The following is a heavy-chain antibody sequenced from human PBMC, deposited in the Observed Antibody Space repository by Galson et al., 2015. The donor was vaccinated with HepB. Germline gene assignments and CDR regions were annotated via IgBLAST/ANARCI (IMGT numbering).Heavy chain of an antibody. CDR1: GGIFRSYA. Sequence: SVKVSCKASGGIFRSYAISWVRQAPGQGLEWMGGIIAIFGTPNYAQKFQGRLTITADESTSTAYMELSSLRSEDTAVYYCARGSGYHISNYFDYWGQGTLTTVSS. V-gene: IGHV1-69*13. D-gene: IGHD3-3*01. J-gene: IGHJ4*02. CDR2: IIAIFGTP. CDR3: ARGSGYHISNYFDY.